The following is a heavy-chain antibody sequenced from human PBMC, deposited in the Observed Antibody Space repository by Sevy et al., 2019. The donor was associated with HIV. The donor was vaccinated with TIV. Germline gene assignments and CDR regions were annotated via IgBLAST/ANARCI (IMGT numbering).Heavy chain of an antibody. CDR2: ISYDGSNK. CDR1: GFTFSSYG. V-gene: IGHV3-30*18. CDR3: AKGGSWGSSGPIDY. D-gene: IGHD6-19*01. Sequence: GGSLRLSCAASGFTFSSYGMHWVRQAPGKGLEWVAVISYDGSNKYYADSVKGRFTISRDNSKNTLYLQMNSLRAEDTAVYYCAKGGSWGSSGPIDYWGQGTGHRLL. J-gene: IGHJ4*02.